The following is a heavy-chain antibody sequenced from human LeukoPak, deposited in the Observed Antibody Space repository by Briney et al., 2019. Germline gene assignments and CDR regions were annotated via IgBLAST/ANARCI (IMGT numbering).Heavy chain of an antibody. J-gene: IGHJ4*02. CDR1: GFTFSSYA. D-gene: IGHD6-19*01. Sequence: GGSLRLSCAASGFTFSSYAMHWVRQAPGKGLEWVAVISYDGSNKYYADSVKGRFTISRDNSKNTLYLQMNSLRAEDTAVYYCARVQAGGIAEAGTFDYWGQGTLVTVSS. CDR2: ISYDGSNK. V-gene: IGHV3-30*04. CDR3: ARVQAGGIAEAGTFDY.